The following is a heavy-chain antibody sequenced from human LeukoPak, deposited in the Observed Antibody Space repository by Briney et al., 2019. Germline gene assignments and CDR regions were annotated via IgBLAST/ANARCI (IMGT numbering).Heavy chain of an antibody. Sequence: GRSLRLSCAASGFTFSSYGTHWVRQAPGKGLEWVAVISYDGSNKYYADSVKGRFTISRDNSKNTVYLEMNSLRAEDTAMYYCARDYNGDIDRIYYLDYWGQGTLVTVSS. CDR3: ARDYNGDIDRIYYLDY. J-gene: IGHJ4*02. D-gene: IGHD4-17*01. CDR2: ISYDGSNK. V-gene: IGHV3-30*03. CDR1: GFTFSSYG.